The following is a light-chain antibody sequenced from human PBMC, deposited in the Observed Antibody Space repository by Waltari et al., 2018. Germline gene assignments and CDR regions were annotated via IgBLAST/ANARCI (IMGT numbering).Light chain of an antibody. CDR1: VLPKQY. CDR2: KDT. Sequence: SYELTQPPSVSVSPGQTARIPCSGDVLPKQYAYWYQQKPGQAPVLIISKDTERASGIPERGSGSTSGTTVTLTISGAQADDEADYYCQSAHSGSTHLLFGGGTKLTVL. CDR3: QSAHSGSTHLL. J-gene: IGLJ2*01. V-gene: IGLV3-25*03.